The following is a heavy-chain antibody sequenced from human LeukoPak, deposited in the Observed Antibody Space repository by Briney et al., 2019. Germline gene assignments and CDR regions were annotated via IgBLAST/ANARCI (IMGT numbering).Heavy chain of an antibody. CDR3: TRGAVNDYGDGQFFQY. Sequence: GRSLRLSCAASGFSFSDYAISWVRQTPEKGLKWVGFIRGRAHGGRTEYAASVKGRFSISRDDYTSIAYLQMNSLEMEDTAVYYCTRGAVNDYGDGQFFQYWGQGTLVTVSS. CDR2: IRGRAHGGRT. J-gene: IGHJ1*01. CDR1: GFSFSDYA. V-gene: IGHV3-49*04. D-gene: IGHD4-17*01.